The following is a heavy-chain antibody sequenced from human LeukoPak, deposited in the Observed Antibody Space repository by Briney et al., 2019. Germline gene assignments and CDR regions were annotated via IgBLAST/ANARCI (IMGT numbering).Heavy chain of an antibody. J-gene: IGHJ5*02. D-gene: IGHD3-22*01. CDR2: ISYDGSNK. V-gene: IGHV3-30-3*01. Sequence: GGSLRLSCAASGFTFNSYAMHWVRRAPGKGLEWVAVISYDGSNKYYADSVKGRFTISRDNSKNTLYLQMNSLRAEDTAVYYCARGVPYYYDSSGYCGLVCWFDPWGQGTLVTVSS. CDR1: GFTFNSYA. CDR3: ARGVPYYYDSSGYCGLVCWFDP.